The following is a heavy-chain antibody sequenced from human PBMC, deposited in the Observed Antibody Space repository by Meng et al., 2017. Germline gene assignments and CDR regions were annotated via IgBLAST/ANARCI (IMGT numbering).Heavy chain of an antibody. CDR2: ISAYNGNT. CDR1: GYILTSYA. CDR3: ARDDAFDI. J-gene: IGHJ3*02. Sequence: ASVQVSCKASGYILTSYAMHWVRQPPGQRLEGVGWISAYNGNTNYAQKLQGRVTMTTDKSTSKAYMELRSLRSDDTAVYYCARDDAFDIWGQGTMVTVSS. V-gene: IGHV1-18*01.